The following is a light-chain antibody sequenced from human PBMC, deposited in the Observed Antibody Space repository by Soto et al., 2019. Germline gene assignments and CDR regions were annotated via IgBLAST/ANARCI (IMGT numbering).Light chain of an antibody. CDR2: EVS. CDR1: SSDVGGYNY. V-gene: IGLV2-8*01. CDR3: SSFEASNNLL. J-gene: IGLJ2*01. Sequence: QSALTQPPSASGSPGQSVTISCTGTSSDVGGYNYVSWYQQHPGKAPKIMIYEVSKRPSGVPARFSGSKSGNTASLTVSGLQVEDEADYYCSSFEASNNLLFGGGTKVTVL.